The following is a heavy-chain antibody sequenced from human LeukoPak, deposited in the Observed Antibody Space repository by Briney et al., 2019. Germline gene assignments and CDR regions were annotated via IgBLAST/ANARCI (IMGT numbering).Heavy chain of an antibody. V-gene: IGHV3-66*01. D-gene: IGHD4-17*01. J-gene: IGHJ5*02. CDR1: GFTVRSNY. CDR2: IYSGGST. Sequence: GGSLRLSCAASGFTVRSNYMSWVRQAPGKGLEWVSVIYSGGSTYYADSVKGRFTISRDKSKNTLYLQMNSLRSEDTAMYYCARDLGMTTVTTEVPWGQGTLVTVSS. CDR3: ARDLGMTTVTTEVP.